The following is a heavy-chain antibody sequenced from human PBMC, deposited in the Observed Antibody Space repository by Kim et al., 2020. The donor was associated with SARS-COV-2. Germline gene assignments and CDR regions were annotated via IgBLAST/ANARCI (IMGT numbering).Heavy chain of an antibody. Sequence: SETLSLTCTVSGDSISSSFNYWGWIRQPPGKGLEWIRSVYHSGTTYDSPSLKSRVTVSVDTSKNEFSLKVTSVTAADTAVYFCARLPHDSSGYVDCWGQGILVTVSS. CDR3: ARLPHDSSGYVDC. CDR1: GDSISSSFNY. J-gene: IGHJ4*02. CDR2: VYHSGTT. D-gene: IGHD3-22*01. V-gene: IGHV4-39*01.